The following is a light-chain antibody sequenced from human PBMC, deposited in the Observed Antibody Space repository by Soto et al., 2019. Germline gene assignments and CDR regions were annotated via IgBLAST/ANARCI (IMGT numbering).Light chain of an antibody. V-gene: IGLV2-14*01. CDR1: SSDVGGYNH. CDR2: DVS. J-gene: IGLJ2*01. CDR3: SSYTSSSTRV. Sequence: QSALTQPASVSGSPGQSITISCTGTSSDVGGYNHVSWYQQHPGKAPKLMIYDVSNRPSGVSNRFSGSKSGNTASLTISGLQAEDEADYSCSSYTSSSTRVFGGGTKLTVL.